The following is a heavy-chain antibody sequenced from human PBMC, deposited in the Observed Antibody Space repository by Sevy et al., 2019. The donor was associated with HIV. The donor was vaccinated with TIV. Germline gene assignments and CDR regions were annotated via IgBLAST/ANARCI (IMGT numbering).Heavy chain of an antibody. Sequence: GGSLRLSCTASGFTFSSYGMHWVRQAPGKGLEWVAVISYDGSNKYYADSVKGRFAISRDNAKNSLYLHMSGLRAEDTAVYYCARALADWGSFHYSSWGRGTLVTVSS. CDR2: ISYDGSNK. V-gene: IGHV3-30*03. CDR3: ARALADWGSFHYSS. J-gene: IGHJ4*02. CDR1: GFTFSSYG. D-gene: IGHD3-16*02.